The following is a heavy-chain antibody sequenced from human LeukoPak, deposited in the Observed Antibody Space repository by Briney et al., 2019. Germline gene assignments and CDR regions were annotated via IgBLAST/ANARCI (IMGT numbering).Heavy chain of an antibody. V-gene: IGHV1-69*13. D-gene: IGHD2-21*01. J-gene: IGHJ6*03. Sequence: GASVKVSCKASGYTFTSHAINWVRQAPGQGLEWMGGIIPIFGTANYAQKFKGRVTITADESTSTAYMELSSLRSEDTAVYYCARSDSWGGLPYYYYYMYVWGKGTTVTVSS. CDR2: IIPIFGTA. CDR3: ARSDSWGGLPYYYYYMYV. CDR1: GYTFTSHA.